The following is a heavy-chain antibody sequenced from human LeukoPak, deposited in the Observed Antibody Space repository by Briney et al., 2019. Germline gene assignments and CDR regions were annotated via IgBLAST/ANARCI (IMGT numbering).Heavy chain of an antibody. Sequence: SQTLSLTCTVSGGSISSTSDYWSWIRQPAGKGLEWIGRISRSGSTNYNPSLKSRVVIGVDTSENLLFLKLTSVTAADTAVYSCARGAYGSRNSNWFDPWGQGTLVTVSS. CDR2: ISRSGST. D-gene: IGHD3-10*01. CDR3: ARGAYGSRNSNWFDP. J-gene: IGHJ5*02. V-gene: IGHV4-61*02. CDR1: GGSISSTSDY.